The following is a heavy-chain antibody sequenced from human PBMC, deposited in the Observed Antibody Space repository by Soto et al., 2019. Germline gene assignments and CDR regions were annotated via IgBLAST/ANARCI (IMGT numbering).Heavy chain of an antibody. D-gene: IGHD4-17*01. CDR2: TYDSGST. J-gene: IGHJ2*01. CDR3: AREIIPLTTDWYFDL. CDR1: GGSISGGGYY. Sequence: QVQLQESGPGLVKPSETLSLTCTVSGGSISGGGYYWSWIRQPPGKGLEWIGYTYDSGSTYYNPSLKSRISISTDTSKNQFSLRLTSVPAADTAVYYCAREIIPLTTDWYFDLWGRGTLVTVSS. V-gene: IGHV4-30-4*01.